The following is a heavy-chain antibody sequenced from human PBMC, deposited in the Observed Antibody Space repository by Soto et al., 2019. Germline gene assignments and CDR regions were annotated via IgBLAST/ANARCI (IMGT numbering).Heavy chain of an antibody. Sequence: QVQLQESGPGLVKPSQTLSLTCTVSGGSISSGGYYWSWIRQHPGKGLEWIGYIYYSGSTYYNPSLKSRVTISVDTSKNQFSLKLSSVTAADTAVYYCARVSTYYYDSSGYYYGGYFDYWGQGTLVTVSS. D-gene: IGHD3-22*01. J-gene: IGHJ4*02. CDR2: IYYSGST. V-gene: IGHV4-31*03. CDR3: ARVSTYYYDSSGYYYGGYFDY. CDR1: GGSISSGGYY.